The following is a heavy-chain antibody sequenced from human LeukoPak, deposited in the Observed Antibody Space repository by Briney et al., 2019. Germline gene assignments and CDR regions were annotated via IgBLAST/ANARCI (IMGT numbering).Heavy chain of an antibody. CDR3: ARTSLTMAQAPNGMYAFDI. CDR2: IYSSGST. V-gene: IGHV4-4*07. CDR1: GVSISSYY. D-gene: IGHD3-10*01. J-gene: IGHJ3*02. Sequence: PSETLSLTCTVSGVSISSYYWSWIRQPAGKGLEWIGRIYSSGSTNYNPSLKSRVTMSVDTSKKQFSLKLSSVTAADTAFYFCARTSLTMAQAPNGMYAFDIWGQGTWVTVSS.